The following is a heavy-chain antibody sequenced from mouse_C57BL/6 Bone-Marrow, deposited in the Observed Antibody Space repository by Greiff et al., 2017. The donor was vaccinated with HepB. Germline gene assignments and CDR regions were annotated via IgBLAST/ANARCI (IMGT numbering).Heavy chain of an antibody. V-gene: IGHV1-80*01. Sequence: VQLQESGAELVKPGASVKISCKASGYAFSSYWMNWVKQRPGKGLEWIGQIYPGDGDTNYNGKFKGKATLTADKSSSTAYMQLSSLTSEDSAVYFCARWEVVAKMDYWGQGTSVTVSS. D-gene: IGHD1-1*01. CDR2: IYPGDGDT. CDR3: ARWEVVAKMDY. J-gene: IGHJ4*01. CDR1: GYAFSSYW.